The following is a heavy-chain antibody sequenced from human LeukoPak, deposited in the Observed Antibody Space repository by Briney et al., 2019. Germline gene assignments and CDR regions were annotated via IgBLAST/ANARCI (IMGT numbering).Heavy chain of an antibody. Sequence: ASVKVSCKASGYTFTGYYIHWMRQAPGQGLEWMGWMNPNRGDTSYAQKFQGRVTMTRDTPINTAYMELSGLTSDDTAVYYCGRRRIDCSDTGCYVDYWGQGALVTVSS. J-gene: IGHJ4*02. V-gene: IGHV1-2*02. CDR1: GYTFTGYY. CDR3: GRRRIDCSDTGCYVDY. CDR2: MNPNRGDT. D-gene: IGHD2-15*01.